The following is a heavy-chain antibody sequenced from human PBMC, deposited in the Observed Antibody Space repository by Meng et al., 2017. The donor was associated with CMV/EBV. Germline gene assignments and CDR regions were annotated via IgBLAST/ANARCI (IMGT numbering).Heavy chain of an antibody. Sequence: LSLTCTVSGGSVSSGSYYWSWIRQPPGKGLEWVSYISSSGSTIYYADSVKGRFTISRDNAKNSLYLQMNSLRAEDTAVYYCARHLAAIFGVDAFDIWGQGTMVTVSS. CDR2: ISSSGSTI. J-gene: IGHJ3*02. V-gene: IGHV3-11*01. CDR3: ARHLAAIFGVDAFDI. D-gene: IGHD3-3*01. CDR1: GGSVSSGSYY.